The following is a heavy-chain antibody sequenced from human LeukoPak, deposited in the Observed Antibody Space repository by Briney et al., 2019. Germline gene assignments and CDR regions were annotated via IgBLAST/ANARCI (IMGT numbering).Heavy chain of an antibody. CDR1: GGSISSSY. Sequence: SETLSLTCTVSGGSISSSYWSWIRQPAGKGLEWIGRIYTSGSTNYNPSLKSRVTISVDTSKNQFSLKLSSVTAADTAVYYCARVRRYCSGGSCYSGWFDPWGQGTLVTVSS. D-gene: IGHD2-15*01. CDR2: IYTSGST. J-gene: IGHJ5*02. CDR3: ARVRRYCSGGSCYSGWFDP. V-gene: IGHV4-4*07.